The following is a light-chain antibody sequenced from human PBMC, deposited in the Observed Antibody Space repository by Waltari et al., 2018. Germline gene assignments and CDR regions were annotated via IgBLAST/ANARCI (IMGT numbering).Light chain of an antibody. CDR1: QSVSTY. Sequence: EIVLTQSPATLSLSPGERATLSCRASQSVSTYLGWYQQKPGQAPRLLIYDASNSATGIPARFSGSGSGTDFTLTISSLEPEDFAVYYCRQRSNWPLTFGGGTKVEIK. CDR2: DAS. CDR3: RQRSNWPLT. J-gene: IGKJ4*01. V-gene: IGKV3-11*01.